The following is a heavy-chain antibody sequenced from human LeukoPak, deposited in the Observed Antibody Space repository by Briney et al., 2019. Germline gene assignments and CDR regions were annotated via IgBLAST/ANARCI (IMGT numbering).Heavy chain of an antibody. V-gene: IGHV4-59*01. CDR3: ARVSLTGTRAFDI. CDR1: GGSISSYY. CDR2: IYYSGST. J-gene: IGHJ3*02. Sequence: SETLSLTCTVSGGSISSYYWSWIRQPPGKGLDWIGYIYYSGSTNYNPSLESRVTISVDTSKNQFSLKLSSVTAADTAVYYCARVSLTGTRAFDIWGQGTMVTVSS. D-gene: IGHD1-20*01.